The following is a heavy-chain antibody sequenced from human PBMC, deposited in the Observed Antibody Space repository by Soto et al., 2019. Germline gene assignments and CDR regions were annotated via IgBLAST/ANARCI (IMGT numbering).Heavy chain of an antibody. J-gene: IGHJ3*02. CDR3: ARAPKGKGTVVTRYDFDI. D-gene: IGHD2-15*01. CDR1: GYAFTSYG. CDR2: ISVYNGNT. Sequence: QVQLVQSGAEVKKPGASVKVSCKASGYAFTSYGISWVRQAPGQGLEWMGWISVYNGNTNYAQKLQGRITMTTDTSTSTAYMELRSRRSDDTAVYYWARAPKGKGTVVTRYDFDIWGQGTMVTVSS. V-gene: IGHV1-18*04.